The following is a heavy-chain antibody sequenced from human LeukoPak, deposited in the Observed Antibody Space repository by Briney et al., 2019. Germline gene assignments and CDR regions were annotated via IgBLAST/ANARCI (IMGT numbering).Heavy chain of an antibody. Sequence: SETLSLTCTVSGASISGYYWSWIRQPAGKGLEWIGRIYTSGSTNYNPSLKSRVTMSVDTSKNQFSLKLSSVTAADTAVYYCARTPHDFWSGYPFNWFDPWGQGTLVTVSS. CDR2: IYTSGST. V-gene: IGHV4-4*07. CDR3: ARTPHDFWSGYPFNWFDP. D-gene: IGHD3-3*01. J-gene: IGHJ5*02. CDR1: GASISGYY.